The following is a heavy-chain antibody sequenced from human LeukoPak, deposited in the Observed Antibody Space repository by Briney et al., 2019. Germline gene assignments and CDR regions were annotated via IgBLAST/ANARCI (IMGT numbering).Heavy chain of an antibody. CDR3: ASTVAGIGYLDY. V-gene: IGHV4-4*07. CDR1: GGSISTYY. J-gene: IGHJ4*02. Sequence: PSETLSLTCTVSGGSISTYYWSWIRQPAGKGLEWIGRIYTRGSTNYNPSLKTRVTMSIDTSKNHFSLKLSSVTAADTAVYYCASTVAGIGYLDYWGQGTLVTVSS. CDR2: IYTRGST. D-gene: IGHD6-19*01.